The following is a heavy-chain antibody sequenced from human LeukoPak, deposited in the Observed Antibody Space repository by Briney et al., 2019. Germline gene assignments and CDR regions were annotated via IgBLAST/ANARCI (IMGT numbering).Heavy chain of an antibody. D-gene: IGHD3-3*01. J-gene: IGHJ4*02. CDR3: AIDFCSGTKTYY. V-gene: IGHV1-8*01. Sequence: EASVKVSCKASGYTFTSYDINWVRQAPGQGLEWMGWMNPNSGNTGYAQKFQGRVTITRNTSISTAYMELSSLRSEDTTVYYYAIDFCSGTKTYYWGQGTLVTVSS. CDR1: GYTFTSYD. CDR2: MNPNSGNT.